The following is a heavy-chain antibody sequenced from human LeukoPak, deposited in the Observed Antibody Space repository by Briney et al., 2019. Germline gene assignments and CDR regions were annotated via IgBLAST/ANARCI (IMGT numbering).Heavy chain of an antibody. CDR1: GFTFSSYW. CDR3: ARDKYGGNSNAFDI. V-gene: IGHV3-74*01. CDR2: FNGDGSST. Sequence: GSLRLSCAAFGFTFSSYWMHWVRQAPKKGPLWVSCFNGDGSSTDYAYSVKGRFTISRDNAKNTLYLQMNSLSAEDTAMYYCARDKYGGNSNAFDIWGQGTMVTVSS. J-gene: IGHJ3*02. D-gene: IGHD4-23*01.